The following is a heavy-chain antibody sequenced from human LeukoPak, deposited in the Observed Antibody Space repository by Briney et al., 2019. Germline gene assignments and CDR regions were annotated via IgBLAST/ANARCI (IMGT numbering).Heavy chain of an antibody. D-gene: IGHD2-2*01. J-gene: IGHJ4*02. CDR1: GFTFSSYA. CDR2: ISYDGSNK. V-gene: IGHV3-30*04. CDR3: ARSYCSSTSCYSLDY. Sequence: PGGSLRLSCAASGFTFSSYAMHWVRQAPGKGLEWVAVISYDGSNKYYADSVKGRFTISRDNSKNTLYLQMNSLRAEDTVVYYCARSYCSSTSCYSLDYWGQGTLVTVSS.